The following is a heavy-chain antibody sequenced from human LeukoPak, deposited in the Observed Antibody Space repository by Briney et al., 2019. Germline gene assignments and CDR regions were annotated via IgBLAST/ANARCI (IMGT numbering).Heavy chain of an antibody. J-gene: IGHJ4*02. V-gene: IGHV3-30*18. CDR3: AKSLSGAYYFDY. Sequence: GGSLRLSCAASGFTFSSYGMHWVRQAPGKGLEWVAVISYDGSNKYYADSVKGRFTISRDNSKNTLYLQMNSLRAEDTAMYYCAKSLSGAYYFDYWGQGTLVTVSS. CDR2: ISYDGSNK. D-gene: IGHD1-26*01. CDR1: GFTFSSYG.